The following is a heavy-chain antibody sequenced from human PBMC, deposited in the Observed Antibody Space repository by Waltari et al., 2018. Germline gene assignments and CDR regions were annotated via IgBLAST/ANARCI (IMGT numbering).Heavy chain of an antibody. CDR2: INQSGSP. CDR1: GGSFTGYY. V-gene: IGHV4-34*01. J-gene: IGHJ3*02. CDR3: ARKRAAFDI. Sequence: QVQLLQWGAGLLTPSATLSLTCGVYGGSFTGYYWTWILQPPGKGLEWIGEINQSGSPNYNPSRRSRVTISLDTSKNHFSLGLASVSAADTAVYYCARKRAAFDIWGQGTLVNVSS.